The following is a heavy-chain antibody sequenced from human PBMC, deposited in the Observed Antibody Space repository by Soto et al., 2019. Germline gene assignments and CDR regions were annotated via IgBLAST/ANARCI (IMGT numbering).Heavy chain of an antibody. CDR1: GGSTSDKSYF. CDR2: MYYSGSS. CDR3: ARQRLLRLKPDFDI. J-gene: IGHJ4*02. D-gene: IGHD2-21*02. V-gene: IGHV4-39*01. Sequence: SETLSLTCSVSGGSTSDKSYFWGWVRRSPGKGLEWIGSMYYSGSSYYNPSLKSRVAISVDTSRNQFSLKLRSVTAADTAVYFCARQRLLRLKPDFDIWGQGTLVTVSS.